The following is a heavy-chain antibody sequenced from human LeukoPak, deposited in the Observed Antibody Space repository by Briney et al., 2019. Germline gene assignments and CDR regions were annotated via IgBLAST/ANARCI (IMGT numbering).Heavy chain of an antibody. Sequence: SQTLSLTCTVSGGSISSGGYYWNWIRQPAGKGLEWIGRIHTSGSTIHNPSLKSRVTMSVDTSKNQFSLKLSSVTAADTAVYYCARDLISGLYYYDSSGYPYDAFDIWGQGTMVTVSS. V-gene: IGHV4-61*02. J-gene: IGHJ3*02. D-gene: IGHD3-22*01. CDR2: IHTSGST. CDR1: GGSISSGGYY. CDR3: ARDLISGLYYYDSSGYPYDAFDI.